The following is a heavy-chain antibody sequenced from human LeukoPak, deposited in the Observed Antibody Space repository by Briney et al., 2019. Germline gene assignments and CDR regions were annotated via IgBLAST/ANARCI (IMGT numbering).Heavy chain of an antibody. CDR3: ARSLKWNLVGLDY. CDR2: ISDSGGST. CDR1: GFTFSSYA. V-gene: IGHV3-23*01. J-gene: IGHJ4*02. D-gene: IGHD1-1*01. Sequence: GGSLRLSCAAFGFTFSSYAINWVRQAPGKGLEWVSVISDSGGSTFYADSVKGRFTISRDNSKNTLYLQMNGLRTEDTAAYYCARSLKWNLVGLDYWGQGTLVTVSS.